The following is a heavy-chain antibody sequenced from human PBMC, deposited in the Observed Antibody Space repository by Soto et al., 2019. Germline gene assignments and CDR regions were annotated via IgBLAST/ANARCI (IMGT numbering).Heavy chain of an antibody. Sequence: GGSLRLSCAASGFTFSSYGMHWVRQAPGKGLEWVAVIWYDGSNKYYADSVKGRFTISRDNSKNTLYLQMNSLRAEDTAVYYCARDPRIRVAAAAEYYYYMDVWGKGTTVTVSS. CDR2: IWYDGSNK. V-gene: IGHV3-33*01. CDR1: GFTFSSYG. J-gene: IGHJ6*03. D-gene: IGHD6-13*01. CDR3: ARDPRIRVAAAAEYYYYMDV.